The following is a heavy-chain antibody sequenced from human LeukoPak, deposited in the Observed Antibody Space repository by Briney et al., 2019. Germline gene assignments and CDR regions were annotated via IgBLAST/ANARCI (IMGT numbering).Heavy chain of an antibody. V-gene: IGHV3-30*02. CDR1: GFTFSSYG. CDR3: ARDYSKRGNWEIQGDP. CDR2: IRYDGSNK. Sequence: GGSLRLSCAASGFTFSSYGMHWVRQAPGKGLEWVAFIRYDGSNKYYADSVKGRSTMSRDNAKNTLYLQMNSLRAEDTAVYYCARDYSKRGNWEIQGDPWGQGTLVTVSS. J-gene: IGHJ5*02. D-gene: IGHD7-27*01.